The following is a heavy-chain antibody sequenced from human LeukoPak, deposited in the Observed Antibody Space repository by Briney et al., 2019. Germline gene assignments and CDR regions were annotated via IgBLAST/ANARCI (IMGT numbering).Heavy chain of an antibody. CDR1: GYTFTAHH. V-gene: IGHV1-46*01. J-gene: IGHJ2*01. D-gene: IGHD5-24*01. Sequence: GTSVKVSCQTSGYTFTAHHMHWVRQAPGQGLEWMGIINPSGGSTSYAQKFQGRVTMTRDTSTSTVYMELSSLRSEDTAVYYCARGEEVATIPTLNWYFDLWGRGTLVTVSS. CDR2: INPSGGST. CDR3: ARGEEVATIPTLNWYFDL.